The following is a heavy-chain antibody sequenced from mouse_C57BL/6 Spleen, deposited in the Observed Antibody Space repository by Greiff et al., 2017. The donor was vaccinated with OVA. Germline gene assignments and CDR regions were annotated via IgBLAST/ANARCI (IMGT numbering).Heavy chain of an antibody. J-gene: IGHJ4*01. CDR2: ISSGRSTI. Sequence: EVQLVESGGGLVKPGGSPKLSCAASGFTFSDYGMHWVRQAPEKGLEWVAYISSGRSTIYYADTVKGRFTISRDNGKNTLCLQMNSLRSEDRAMYYCARNFYYAMDYWGQGTSVTVSS. CDR1: GFTFSDYG. V-gene: IGHV5-17*01. CDR3: ARNFYYAMDY.